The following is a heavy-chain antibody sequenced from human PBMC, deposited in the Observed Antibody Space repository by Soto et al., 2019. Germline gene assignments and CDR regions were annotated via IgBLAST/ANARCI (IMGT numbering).Heavy chain of an antibody. CDR3: AKAPTATFLSGPHYFDY. CDR2: IRGSGGST. J-gene: IGHJ4*02. CDR1: AFTFSNYA. V-gene: IGHV3-23*01. Sequence: GGSLRLSCAASAFTFSNYAMNWVRQAPGEGLEWISAIRGSGGSTYYAAPVKGRFTISRDNSKNTLYLQMNSLRAEDTAVYYCAKAPTATFLSGPHYFDYWGQGTRVTVSS. D-gene: IGHD3-3*02.